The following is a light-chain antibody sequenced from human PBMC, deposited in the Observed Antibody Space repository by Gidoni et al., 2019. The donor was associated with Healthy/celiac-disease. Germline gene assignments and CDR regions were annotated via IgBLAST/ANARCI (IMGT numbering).Light chain of an antibody. Sequence: SYELTQPPSVSVSPGQTASITCSGDNLGDKYACWYQQKPGQSPVLVIYQDSKRPSGIPERFSGSNSGNTATLTISGTQAMDEADYYCQAWDSSVDVVFGGGTKLTVL. CDR2: QDS. V-gene: IGLV3-1*01. J-gene: IGLJ2*01. CDR1: NLGDKY. CDR3: QAWDSSVDVV.